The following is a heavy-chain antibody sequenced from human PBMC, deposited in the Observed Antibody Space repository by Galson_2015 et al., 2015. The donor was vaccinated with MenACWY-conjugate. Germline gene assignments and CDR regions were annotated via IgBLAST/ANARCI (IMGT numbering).Heavy chain of an antibody. J-gene: IGHJ5*02. Sequence: SLRLSCAASGFTFSSYSMHWVRQAPGKGLEWVAFLSYDGSTKDYADSVKGRFTLSRDSSKSTLYLHMSGLRPEDTAVYYCARDRRRLLTVVIPAAFDPWGQGALVTVSS. V-gene: IGHV3-30*15. D-gene: IGHD2-2*01. CDR3: ARDRRRLLTVVIPAAFDP. CDR2: LSYDGSTK. CDR1: GFTFSSYS.